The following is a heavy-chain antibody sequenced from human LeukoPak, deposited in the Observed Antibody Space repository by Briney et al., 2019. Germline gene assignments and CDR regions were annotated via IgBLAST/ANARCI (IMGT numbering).Heavy chain of an antibody. CDR1: GGSISSYY. CDR2: IYTSGST. V-gene: IGHV4-4*07. J-gene: IGHJ4*02. Sequence: SETLSLTCTVSGGSISSYYWSWIRQPAGKGLEGIGRIYTSGSTNYNPSLKGRVTMSVDTSKNQFSLKLSSVTAADTAVYYCARDYYDSSGYLYLFDYWGQGTLVTVSS. CDR3: ARDYYDSSGYLYLFDY. D-gene: IGHD3-22*01.